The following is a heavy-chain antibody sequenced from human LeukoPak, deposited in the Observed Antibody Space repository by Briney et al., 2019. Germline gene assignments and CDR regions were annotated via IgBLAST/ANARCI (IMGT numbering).Heavy chain of an antibody. CDR2: IYYSGST. V-gene: IGHV4-28*06. CDR3: ARAPRLMGIAAAGASSDY. Sequence: SDTLSLTCAVSGYSISSSNWWGWIRQPPGKGLEWIGYIYYSGSTNYNPSLKSRVTMSVDTSKNQFSLKLSSVTALDTAVYYCARAPRLMGIAAAGASSDYWGQGTLVTVSS. D-gene: IGHD6-13*01. J-gene: IGHJ4*02. CDR1: GYSISSSNW.